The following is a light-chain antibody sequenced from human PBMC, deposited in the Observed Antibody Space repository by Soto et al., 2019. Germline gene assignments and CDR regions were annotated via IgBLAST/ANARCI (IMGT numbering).Light chain of an antibody. CDR3: HVWDRSSEHRGA. J-gene: IGLJ3*02. CDR2: NDG. Sequence: SYELTQPPSVSVAPGQTARITCEKNNIGGKSVHWYQQRPGQAPGLVVYNDGDRPSGIPARFSGSNSGNTATLTISRVEVGDEGDYYCHVWDRSSEHRGAFGGGTKLTVL. CDR1: NIGGKS. V-gene: IGLV3-21*02.